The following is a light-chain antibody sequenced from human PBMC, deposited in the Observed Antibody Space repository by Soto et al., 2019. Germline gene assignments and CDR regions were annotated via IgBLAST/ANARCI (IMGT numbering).Light chain of an antibody. CDR2: GAS. Sequence: TQAPGALYLYPGERATLSCRASQSVSSSYLAWYQQKPGQAPRLLIYGASSRATGVPDRFSGSGSGTDFTLTISRLEPEDFAVYYCQQYGSSPWTFGQGTKVDIK. V-gene: IGKV3-20*01. CDR3: QQYGSSPWT. CDR1: QSVSSSY. J-gene: IGKJ1*01.